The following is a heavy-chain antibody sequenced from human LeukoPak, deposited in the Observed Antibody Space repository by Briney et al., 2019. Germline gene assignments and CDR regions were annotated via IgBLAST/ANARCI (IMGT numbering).Heavy chain of an antibody. CDR1: GFTFSSYS. J-gene: IGHJ4*02. Sequence: GGSLRLSCAASGFTFSSYSMNWVRQAPGKGLEWVSSISSSSSYIYYADSVKGRFTISRDNAKNSLYLQMNSLRAEDTAVYYCARDSPVEMATISDYWGQGTLVTVSS. CDR3: ARDSPVEMATISDY. V-gene: IGHV3-21*01. CDR2: ISSSSSYI. D-gene: IGHD5-24*01.